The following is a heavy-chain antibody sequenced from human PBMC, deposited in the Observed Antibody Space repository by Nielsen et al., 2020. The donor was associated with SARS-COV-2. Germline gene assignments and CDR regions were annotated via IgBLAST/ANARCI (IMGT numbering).Heavy chain of an antibody. J-gene: IGHJ4*02. D-gene: IGHD6-19*01. CDR2: ISAST. CDR1: GFSFSNYA. CDR3: AKRSGYTSGWYGDY. Sequence: GESLKISCAASGFSFSNYAMNWVRHAPGKGLEWVSAISASTYYADSVKGRFTISRDNSKNTLYLQMNSLRAEDTAVYYCAKRSGYTSGWYGDYWGQGTLVTVSS. V-gene: IGHV3-23*01.